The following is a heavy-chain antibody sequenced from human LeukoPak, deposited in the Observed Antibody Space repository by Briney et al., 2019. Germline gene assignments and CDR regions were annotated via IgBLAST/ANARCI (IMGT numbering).Heavy chain of an antibody. CDR1: GYTFTSHW. Sequence: ASVKVSCKASGYTFTSHWIQWVRQAPGQGLEWMGLINPSDGSIAYAHRFQGRVTMTRDTSASIVYMDLSSLRSDDTAVYYCARDFRAAAGKVDYWGQGTLVTVSS. CDR3: ARDFRAAAGKVDY. D-gene: IGHD6-13*01. J-gene: IGHJ4*02. V-gene: IGHV1-46*01. CDR2: INPSDGSI.